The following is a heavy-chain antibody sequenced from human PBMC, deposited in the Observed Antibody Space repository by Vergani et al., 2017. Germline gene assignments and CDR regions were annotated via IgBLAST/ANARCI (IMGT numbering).Heavy chain of an antibody. D-gene: IGHD5-18*01. J-gene: IGHJ3*02. CDR1: GCSISSYY. CDR2: IYYSGSI. Sequence: QLQLQESGPGLVKPSETLSLTCTVSGCSISSYYWSWIRQPPGKGLEWIGYIYYSGSINYNPALKSRVTISEDTSKNQFALKLRSVTAADTAVYYCARDGLGYTYGTTGAFDIWGQGTMVTVSS. CDR3: ARDGLGYTYGTTGAFDI. V-gene: IGHV4-59*01.